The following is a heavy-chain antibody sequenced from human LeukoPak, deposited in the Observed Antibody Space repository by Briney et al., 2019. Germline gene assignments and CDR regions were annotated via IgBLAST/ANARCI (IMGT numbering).Heavy chain of an antibody. V-gene: IGHV1-24*01. CDR1: GYTLSELS. CDR3: ARGHHYRITIFGVDRGYYFDY. Sequence: GASVKVSCKVSGYTLSELSMHWVRQAPGKGLEWMGGFDPEDGEAVYAQKFQGRVTITRNTSISTAYMELSSLRSEDTAVYYCARGHHYRITIFGVDRGYYFDYWGQGTLVTVSS. CDR2: FDPEDGEA. J-gene: IGHJ4*02. D-gene: IGHD3-3*01.